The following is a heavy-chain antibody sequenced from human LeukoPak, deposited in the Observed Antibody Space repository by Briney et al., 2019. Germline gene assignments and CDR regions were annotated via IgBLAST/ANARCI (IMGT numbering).Heavy chain of an antibody. CDR2: IYSGGST. J-gene: IGHJ4*02. D-gene: IGHD1-1*01. CDR3: ASFDQLVGGDY. Sequence: PGGSLRLSCAASGFTVSSNYMSWVRQAPGKGLEWVSVIYSGGSTYYADSVKGRFTISRDNSKNSLYLQMNSLRAEDTAVYYCASFDQLVGGDYWGQGTLVTVSS. CDR1: GFTVSSNY. V-gene: IGHV3-66*01.